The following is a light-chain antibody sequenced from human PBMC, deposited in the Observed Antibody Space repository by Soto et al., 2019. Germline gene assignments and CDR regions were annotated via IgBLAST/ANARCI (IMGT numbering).Light chain of an antibody. CDR3: QQYGNSPS. V-gene: IGKV3-20*01. CDR2: GAT. J-gene: IGKJ2*01. Sequence: VLTQSPGILSLSPGDRATLSCRSSQRVSGSSLAWYQHKPGQAPRVLFYGATTRATGVPDRFSANGYGADFTLTISRLESGDFGVYHCQQYGNSPSFGPGTKLEIK. CDR1: QRVSGSS.